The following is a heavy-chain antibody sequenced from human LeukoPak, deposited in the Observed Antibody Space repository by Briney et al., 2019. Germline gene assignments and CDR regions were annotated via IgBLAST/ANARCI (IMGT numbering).Heavy chain of an antibody. Sequence: PGGSLRLSCAASGFSVSSNYMSWVRQAPGKGLEWIGEINHSGSTNYNPSLKSRVTISVDTSKNQFSLKLSSVTAADTAVYYCARRKRKQWLVQGCFDYWGQGTLVTVSS. CDR1: GFSVSSNY. J-gene: IGHJ4*02. CDR2: INHSGST. V-gene: IGHV4-34*01. D-gene: IGHD6-19*01. CDR3: ARRKRKQWLVQGCFDY.